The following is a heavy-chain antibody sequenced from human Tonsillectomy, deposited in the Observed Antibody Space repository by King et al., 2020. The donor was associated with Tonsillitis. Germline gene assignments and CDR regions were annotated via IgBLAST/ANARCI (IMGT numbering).Heavy chain of an antibody. CDR2: IKQDGSER. D-gene: IGHD5-24*01. CDR3: ARERRRSMAV. CDR1: GFTFSGYW. J-gene: IGHJ6*02. Sequence: VQLVESGGGLVQPGGSLRLSCAASGFTFSGYWMTWVRQAPGKGLEWVANIKQDGSERYYVDSVKGRFTISRDNAKNSLYLQMNSLRAEDTAVYYCARERRRSMAVWGQGTTVTVSS. V-gene: IGHV3-7*03.